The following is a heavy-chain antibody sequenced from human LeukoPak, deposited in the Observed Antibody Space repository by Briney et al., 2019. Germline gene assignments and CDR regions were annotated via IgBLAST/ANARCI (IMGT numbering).Heavy chain of an antibody. D-gene: IGHD3-10*01. CDR2: ISGSGGST. CDR1: GFTFSSYA. V-gene: IGHV3-23*01. CDR3: AKLLWFGELPQRGAFDI. J-gene: IGHJ3*02. Sequence: GGSLRLSCAASGFTFSSYAMSWVRQAPGKGLEWVSAISGSGGSTYYADSVKGRFTISRDNSKNTLYLQMNSLRAEDTAVYYCAKLLWFGELPQRGAFDIWGQGTMVTVSS.